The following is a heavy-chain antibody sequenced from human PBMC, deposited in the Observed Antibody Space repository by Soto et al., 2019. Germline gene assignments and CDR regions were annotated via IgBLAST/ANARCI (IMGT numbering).Heavy chain of an antibody. CDR3: ARAGCDGGSCYTLVGLRYGMDV. CDR1: GFTFSSCA. CDR2: ISYDGNNK. J-gene: IGHJ6*02. Sequence: VQLVESGGGVVQPGRSLRLSCAASGFTFSSCAMYWVRQAPGKGLEWVAVISYDGNNKYYADSVKGRFTISRDNSKNTLYLQMNSLRAEDTAVYYCARAGCDGGSCYTLVGLRYGMDVWGQGTTVTVSS. V-gene: IGHV3-30-3*01. D-gene: IGHD2-15*01.